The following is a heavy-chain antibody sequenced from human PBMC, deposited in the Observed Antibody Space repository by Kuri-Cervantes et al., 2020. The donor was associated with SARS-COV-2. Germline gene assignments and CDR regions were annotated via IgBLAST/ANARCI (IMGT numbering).Heavy chain of an antibody. D-gene: IGHD1-26*01. V-gene: IGHV5-51*01. CDR3: ATSGKEEWELLGFDY. CDR1: GYSFTSYW. J-gene: IGHJ4*02. Sequence: GESLKISCKGSGYSFTSYWIGWVRQVPGKGLEWMGIIYPGDSDTRYSPSFQGQVTISADKSISTAYLQWSSLKASDTAMYYCATSGKEEWELLGFDYWGQGTLVTVSS. CDR2: IYPGDSDT.